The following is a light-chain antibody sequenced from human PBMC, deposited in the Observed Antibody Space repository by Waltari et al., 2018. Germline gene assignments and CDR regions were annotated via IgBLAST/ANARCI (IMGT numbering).Light chain of an antibody. V-gene: IGKV1-9*01. J-gene: IGKJ2*01. CDR3: QQVNSYPYT. CDR1: QAISSY. CDR2: AAS. Sequence: DIQLTQSPSFLSASVGDRVTITCRPRQAISSYFAWYQQKSGKAPKLLIYAASTLQSGVPSRFSGSGSGTEFTFTISSLQPEDFATYYCQQVNSYPYTFGQGTKLEIK.